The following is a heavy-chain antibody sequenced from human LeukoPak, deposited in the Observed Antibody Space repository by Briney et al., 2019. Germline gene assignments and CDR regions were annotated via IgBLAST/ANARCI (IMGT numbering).Heavy chain of an antibody. V-gene: IGHV1-46*01. CDR1: GYTFTSYY. J-gene: IGHJ4*02. D-gene: IGHD3-22*01. CDR3: AREGDYYDSSGYLGY. Sequence: ASVKVSCKASGYTFTSYYMHWVRQAPGQGLEWMGIINPSGGSTGYAQKFQGRVTMTRDTSTSTVYMELSSLRSEDTAVYYCAREGDYYDSSGYLGYWGQGTLVTVSS. CDR2: INPSGGST.